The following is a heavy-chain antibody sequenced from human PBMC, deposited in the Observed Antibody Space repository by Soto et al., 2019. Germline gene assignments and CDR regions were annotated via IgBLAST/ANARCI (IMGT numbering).Heavy chain of an antibody. CDR1: GFTFSSYA. CDR3: ARGDSGWYSSYFDY. Sequence: VQLVESGGGVVQPGRSLRLSCAASGFTFSSYAMHWDRQAPGKGLEWVAGISYDGSNTYYADSVKGRVTISRDNSKNTLYLQMNSLRPEDTAVYYCARGDSGWYSSYFDYWGQGTLVTVSS. CDR2: ISYDGSNT. V-gene: IGHV3-30-3*01. D-gene: IGHD6-19*01. J-gene: IGHJ4*02.